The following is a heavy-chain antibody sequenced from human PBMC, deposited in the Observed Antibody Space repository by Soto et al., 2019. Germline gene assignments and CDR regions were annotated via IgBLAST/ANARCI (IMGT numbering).Heavy chain of an antibody. V-gene: IGHV4-59*01. Sequence: QVQLQESGPGLVKPSETLSLTCTVSGGPISSYYWSWIRQPPGKGLEWIGYIYYSGSTNYNPSLKSRVTISVDTSKNQFSLKLSSVTAADTAVYYCARGGYSYGYLVDYYYYGMDVWGQGTTVTVSS. J-gene: IGHJ6*02. CDR3: ARGGYSYGYLVDYYYYGMDV. CDR2: IYYSGST. D-gene: IGHD5-18*01. CDR1: GGPISSYY.